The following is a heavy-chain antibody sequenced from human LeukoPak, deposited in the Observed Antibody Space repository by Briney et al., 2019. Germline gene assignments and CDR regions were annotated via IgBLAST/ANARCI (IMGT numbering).Heavy chain of an antibody. CDR2: IIPIFGTA. CDR3: ATKFVGATTLDY. V-gene: IGHV1-69*05. D-gene: IGHD1-26*01. CDR1: GGTFSSYA. Sequence: GASVKVSCEASGGTFSSYAISWVRQAPGQGLEWVGRIIPIFGTANYAQKFQGRVTITTDESTSTAYMELSSLRSEDTAVYYCATKFVGATTLDYWGQGTLVTVSS. J-gene: IGHJ4*02.